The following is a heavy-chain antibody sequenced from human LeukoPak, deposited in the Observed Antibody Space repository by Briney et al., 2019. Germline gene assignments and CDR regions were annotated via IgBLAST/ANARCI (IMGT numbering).Heavy chain of an antibody. V-gene: IGHV4-34*01. CDR3: ELYDSSGYTYFDY. CDR1: GGSFSGYY. CDR2: INHSGST. Sequence: PSETLSLTCAVYGGSFSGYYWSWIRQPPGKGLEWIGEINHSGSTNYNPSLKSRVTISVDTSKNQFSLKLSSVTAADTAVYYCELYDSSGYTYFDYWGQGTLVTVSS. D-gene: IGHD3-22*01. J-gene: IGHJ4*02.